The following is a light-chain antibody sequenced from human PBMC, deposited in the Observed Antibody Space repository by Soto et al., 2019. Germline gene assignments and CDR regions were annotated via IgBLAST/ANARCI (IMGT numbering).Light chain of an antibody. J-gene: IGKJ5*01. V-gene: IGKV3-20*01. CDR1: QSVSATY. CDR2: AAS. Sequence: EFVLTQSPGTLSLSPGERATLSCRASQSVSATYLAWYQQKPGQAPRLLIYAASSRATGVPDRFSGSGSGTDFTLTISRLEPEDFAVYYCQQYGSSPPGTFGQGTRLEIK. CDR3: QQYGSSPPGT.